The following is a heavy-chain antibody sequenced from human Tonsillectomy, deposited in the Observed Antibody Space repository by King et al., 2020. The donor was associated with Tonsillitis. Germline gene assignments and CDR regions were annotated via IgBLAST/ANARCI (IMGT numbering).Heavy chain of an antibody. Sequence: VQLVESGGGVVQAGGSLILSCAASGFTFKIYGIHWVRQVSGQVLEWGADISHDGIKSYYAYSLRGRFTISRDNSKSTLYLQMDTLRVEDTAVYYCAGDGGYPPSRFDIWGQGTTVTVSS. CDR3: AGDGGYPPSRFDI. V-gene: IGHV3-33*05. CDR2: ISHDGIKS. CDR1: GFTFKIYG. D-gene: IGHD5-12*01. J-gene: IGHJ3*02.